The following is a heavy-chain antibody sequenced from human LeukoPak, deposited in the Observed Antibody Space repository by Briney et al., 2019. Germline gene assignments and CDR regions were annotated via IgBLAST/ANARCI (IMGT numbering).Heavy chain of an antibody. J-gene: IGHJ4*02. CDR1: GFTFRSYG. CDR3: ARDDDSSGNLLDY. V-gene: IGHV3-33*01. D-gene: IGHD3-22*01. CDR2: MNYDGSYI. Sequence: AGRSLRLSCAASGFTFRSYGMHWVRQAPGKGLEWVAVMNYDGSYIKYADSVKGRFTISRDNSKNTLYLQMTSLRAEDTAVYHCARDDDSSGNLLDYWGQGTLVTVSS.